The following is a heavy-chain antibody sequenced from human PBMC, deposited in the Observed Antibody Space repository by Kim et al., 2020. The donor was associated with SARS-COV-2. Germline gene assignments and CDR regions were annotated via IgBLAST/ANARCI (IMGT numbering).Heavy chain of an antibody. V-gene: IGHV3-21*01. CDR1: GFTFSSYS. CDR3: ARAYCGGDCWYSHHDAFDI. CDR2: ISSSSSYI. Sequence: GGSLRLSCAASGFTFSSYSMNWVRQAPGKGLEWVSSISSSSSYIYYADSVKGRFTISRDNAKNSLYLQMNSLRAEDTAVYYCARAYCGGDCWYSHHDAFDIWGQGTMVTVSS. J-gene: IGHJ3*02. D-gene: IGHD2-21*02.